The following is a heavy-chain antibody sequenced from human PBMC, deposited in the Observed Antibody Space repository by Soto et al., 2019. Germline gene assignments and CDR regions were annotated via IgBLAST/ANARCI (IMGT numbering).Heavy chain of an antibody. CDR2: IIPIFGTA. CDR1: GGTFSSYA. CDR3: ARGYCSSTSYYTRSHYYYGMDV. V-gene: IGHV1-69*13. J-gene: IGHJ6*02. D-gene: IGHD2-2*02. Sequence: ASVKVSCKASGGTFSSYAISWVRQAPGQGLEWMRGIIPIFGTANHAQKFQGRVTITADESTSTAYMELSSLRSEDTAVYYCARGYCSSTSYYTRSHYYYGMDVWGQGTTVTVSS.